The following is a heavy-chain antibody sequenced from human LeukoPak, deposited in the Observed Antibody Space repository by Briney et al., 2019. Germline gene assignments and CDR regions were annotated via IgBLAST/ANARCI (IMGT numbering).Heavy chain of an antibody. CDR3: ARGGLLWFGEYNIDY. V-gene: IGHV1-18*01. Sequence: ASVKVSCKASGYTFTSYGISWVRQAPGQGLEWMGWISAYNGNTNYAQKLQGRVTMTTDTSTSTAYMEPRSLRSDDTAVYYCARGGLLWFGEYNIDYWGQGTLVTVSS. CDR1: GYTFTSYG. D-gene: IGHD3-10*01. J-gene: IGHJ4*02. CDR2: ISAYNGNT.